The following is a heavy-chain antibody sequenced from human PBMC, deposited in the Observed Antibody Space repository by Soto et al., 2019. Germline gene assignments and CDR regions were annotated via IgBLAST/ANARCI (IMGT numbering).Heavy chain of an antibody. Sequence: PSETLSLTCTVSGGSISSGDYYWSWIRQPPGKGLEWIGYIYYSGSTNYNPSLKSRVTISVDTSKNQFSLKLSSVTAADTAVYYCAREGGRVYYDSSVYYTYNCFAPWGQGPLVPVSS. V-gene: IGHV4-30-4*01. D-gene: IGHD3-22*01. CDR1: GGSISSGDYY. CDR3: AREGGRVYYDSSVYYTYNCFAP. J-gene: IGHJ5*02. CDR2: IYYSGST.